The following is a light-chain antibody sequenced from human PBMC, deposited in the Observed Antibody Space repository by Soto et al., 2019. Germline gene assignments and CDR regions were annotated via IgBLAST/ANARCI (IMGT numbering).Light chain of an antibody. CDR3: QQTYSLPRT. V-gene: IGKV1-39*01. CDR1: QTVSQF. Sequence: DVQMTQSPSALSASVGDIVTIAYQSSQTVSQFVNWYQQKPGKVPDLLIYSASTLYSGVPSRFSGSGSGTEFALAISNLLLEDFATYYCQQTYSLPRTFGQGTKVEMK. J-gene: IGKJ1*01. CDR2: SAS.